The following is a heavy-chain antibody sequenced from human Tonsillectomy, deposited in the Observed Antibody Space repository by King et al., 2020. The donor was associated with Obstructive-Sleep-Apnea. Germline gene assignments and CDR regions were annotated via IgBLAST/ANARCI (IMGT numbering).Heavy chain of an antibody. D-gene: IGHD3-3*01. V-gene: IGHV1-3*01. Sequence: QLVQSGAEVKKPGASVKVSCKASGYTFTSYAMHWVRQAPGQRLEWMGWINAGNGNTKYSQKFQGRVTITRDTSASTAYMELSSLRSEDTAVYYCARVPIFGVANFDYWGQGTLVTVSS. CDR3: ARVPIFGVANFDY. CDR1: GYTFTSYA. J-gene: IGHJ4*02. CDR2: INAGNGNT.